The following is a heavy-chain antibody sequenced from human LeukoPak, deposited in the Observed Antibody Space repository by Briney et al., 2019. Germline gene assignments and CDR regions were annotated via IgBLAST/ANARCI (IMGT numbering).Heavy chain of an antibody. CDR2: ISYDGSNK. Sequence: GGSLRLSCAASGFTFSSYGMHWVRQAPGKGLEWVAVISYDGSNKYYADSVKGRFTISRDNSKNTLYLQMNSLRAEDTAVYYCAKAWLEQGGMFDYWGQGTPVTVSS. J-gene: IGHJ4*02. CDR3: AKAWLEQGGMFDY. D-gene: IGHD1/OR15-1a*01. V-gene: IGHV3-30*18. CDR1: GFTFSSYG.